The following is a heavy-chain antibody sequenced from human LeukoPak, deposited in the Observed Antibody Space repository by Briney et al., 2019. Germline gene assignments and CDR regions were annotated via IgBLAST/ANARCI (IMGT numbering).Heavy chain of an antibody. J-gene: IGHJ4*02. CDR3: ARGTLSDDFWSGYRAGTFDY. D-gene: IGHD3-3*01. V-gene: IGHV3-53*01. CDR2: IYSGSST. CDR1: GFTVSSSY. Sequence: GGSLRLSCAASGFTVSSSYMSWVRQAPGKGLEWVSIIYSGSSTYYADSVKGRFTISRDNSKNTLYLQMNCLRAEDTAVYYCARGTLSDDFWSGYRAGTFDYWGQGTLVTVSS.